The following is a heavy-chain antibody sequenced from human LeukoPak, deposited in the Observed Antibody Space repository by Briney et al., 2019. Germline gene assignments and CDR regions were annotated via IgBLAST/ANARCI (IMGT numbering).Heavy chain of an antibody. D-gene: IGHD1/OR15-1a*01. V-gene: IGHV3-30*02. CDR1: GFTFSSCA. J-gene: IGHJ6*03. CDR3: ATRQTTPDYYMDV. Sequence: GGSLRLSCAASGFTFSSCAMHWVRQAPGKGLEWVAFIGYDGSNEYYADSVKGRFTISRDNSKNTLYLQMNSLRPEDTAVYYCATRQTTPDYYMDVWGKGTTVTVSS. CDR2: IGYDGSNE.